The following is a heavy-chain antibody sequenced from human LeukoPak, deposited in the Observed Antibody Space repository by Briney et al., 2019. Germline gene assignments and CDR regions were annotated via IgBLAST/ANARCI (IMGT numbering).Heavy chain of an antibody. D-gene: IGHD3-10*01. CDR3: AKDGSYGSGPYYYYYYYMDV. CDR2: IYSGGST. Sequence: PGGSLRLSCAASGFTVSSNYMSWVRQAPGKGLEWVSVIYSGGSTYYADSVKGRFTISRDNSKNTLYLQMNSLRAEDTAVYYCAKDGSYGSGPYYYYYYYMDVWGKGTTVTISS. CDR1: GFTVSSNY. V-gene: IGHV3-53*01. J-gene: IGHJ6*03.